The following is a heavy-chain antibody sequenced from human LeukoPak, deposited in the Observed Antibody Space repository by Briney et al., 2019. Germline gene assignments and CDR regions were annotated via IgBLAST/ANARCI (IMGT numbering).Heavy chain of an antibody. CDR3: ARYYGSGSEPHCFDY. J-gene: IGHJ4*02. Sequence: GGSLSLSCAASGFTGSSIYMSWLGPAPGEGLECVSIIYRGDTTFYADSVKGRFVISRDNSKKTLYLQMNSLRTEDTAVYYCARYYGSGSEPHCFDYWGQGTLVTVSS. V-gene: IGHV3-66*01. CDR1: GFTGSSIY. D-gene: IGHD3-10*01. CDR2: IYRGDTT.